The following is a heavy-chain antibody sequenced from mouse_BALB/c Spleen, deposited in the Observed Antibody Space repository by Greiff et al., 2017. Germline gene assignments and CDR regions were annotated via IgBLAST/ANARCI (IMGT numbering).Heavy chain of an antibody. Sequence: QVQLKQSGAELAKPGASVKMSCKASGYTFTSYWLHWVKQRPGQGLEWIGYINPSTGYPEYKQKFKDKATLTADKSSSTAYMQLSSLTSEDSAVYYCARSMDDSAYWGQGTLVTVSA. CDR2: INPSTGYP. CDR1: GYTFTSYW. J-gene: IGHJ3*01. CDR3: ARSMDDSAY. V-gene: IGHV1-7*01.